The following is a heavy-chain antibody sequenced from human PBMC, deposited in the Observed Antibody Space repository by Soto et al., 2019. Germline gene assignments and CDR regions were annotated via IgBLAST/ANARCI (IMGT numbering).Heavy chain of an antibody. D-gene: IGHD6-19*01. CDR3: AGRIAVAGTLAY. Sequence: GGSLRLSCAASGLTFSSYAMSWVRQAPGKGLEWVSAISGSGGSTFYADSVKGRFTISRDNSKNTLFVQMNSLRSEDTAVYYCAGRIAVAGTLAYWGQGTLVTSPQ. CDR1: GLTFSSYA. J-gene: IGHJ4*02. CDR2: ISGSGGST. V-gene: IGHV3-23*01.